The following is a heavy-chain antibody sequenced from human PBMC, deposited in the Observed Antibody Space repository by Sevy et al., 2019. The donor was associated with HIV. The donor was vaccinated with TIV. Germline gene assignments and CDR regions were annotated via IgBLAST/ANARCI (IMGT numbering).Heavy chain of an antibody. CDR2: INTNSGNP. V-gene: IGHV7-4-1*01. CDR1: GYTFTNYG. Sequence: ASVKVSCKGSGYTFTNYGLIWVRQAPGLGLEYMGRINTNSGNPTFAPGFAGRFVFSLDTSVSTAFLQIDSLKAEDTALYYCARAHYNYFDTWGQGSLVTVSS. J-gene: IGHJ4*02. CDR3: ARAHYNYFDT. D-gene: IGHD3-9*01.